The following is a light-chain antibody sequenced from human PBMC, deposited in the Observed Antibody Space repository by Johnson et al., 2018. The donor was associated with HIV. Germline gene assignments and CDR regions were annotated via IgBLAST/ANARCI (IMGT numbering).Light chain of an antibody. CDR2: EDN. CDR3: YSTDNSGNHRGL. V-gene: IGLV3-10*01. Sequence: VLTQPPSVSVSPGHAARIPCSGDALPKKFAYWFQQKSGQAPVLVIYEDNKRPSGIPERFSGSSSGTMATLTISGAQMEDEADYFCYSTDNSGNHRGLFGTGTKVTVL. J-gene: IGLJ1*01. CDR1: ALPKKF.